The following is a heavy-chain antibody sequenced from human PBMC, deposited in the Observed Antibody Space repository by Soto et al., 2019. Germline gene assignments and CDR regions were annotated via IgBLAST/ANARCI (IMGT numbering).Heavy chain of an antibody. V-gene: IGHV3-11*01. CDR3: ARDPRGHHYDSSGYYPPGY. CDR2: MARSGSSS. D-gene: IGHD3-22*01. CDR1: GFTFSDHY. Sequence: GGSLRLSCAASGFTFSDHYMSWIRQAPGKGLEWISYMARSGSSSSYADSVKGRFTISRDNAKNSLYLQMNSLGAEDTAVYYCARDPRGHHYDSSGYYPPGYWGQGTLVTVSS. J-gene: IGHJ4*02.